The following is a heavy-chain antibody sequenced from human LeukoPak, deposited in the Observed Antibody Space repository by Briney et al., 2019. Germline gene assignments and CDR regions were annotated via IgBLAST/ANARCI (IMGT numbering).Heavy chain of an antibody. CDR2: ISSSSTTI. J-gene: IGHJ4*02. V-gene: IGHV3-48*01. CDR1: GFTFSSYN. CDR3: ARRDYGDYVDY. Sequence: GGSLRLSCAASGFTFSSYNMNWVRQAPGKGLEWVSYISSSSTTIYSADSVKGRFTISRDNSKNTLYLQMNSLRAEDTAVYYCARRDYGDYVDYWGQGTLVTVSS. D-gene: IGHD4-17*01.